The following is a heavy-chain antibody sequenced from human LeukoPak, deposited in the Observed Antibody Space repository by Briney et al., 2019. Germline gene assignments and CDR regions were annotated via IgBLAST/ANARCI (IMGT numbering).Heavy chain of an antibody. CDR1: GFTFSSYA. D-gene: IGHD5-18*01. J-gene: IGHJ6*03. CDR2: ISYDGSNK. V-gene: IGHV3-30*04. CDR3: AKVGILKNTAMVTQLGYYYYYMDV. Sequence: GGSLRLSCAASGFTFSSYAMHWVRQAPGKGLEWVAVISYDGSNKYYADSVKGRFTISRDNSKNTLYLQMNSLRAEDTAVYYCAKVGILKNTAMVTQLGYYYYYMDVWGKGTTVTVSS.